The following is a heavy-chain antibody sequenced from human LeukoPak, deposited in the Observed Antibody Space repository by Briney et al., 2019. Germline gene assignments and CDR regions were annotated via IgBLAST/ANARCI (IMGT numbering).Heavy chain of an antibody. Sequence: SETLSLTCTVSGGSMSISNYYWAWIRQPPGKGLEWIGSIYYTGTTYYNPSLKSRVTISVDTSKNQFSLRLSSVTAADTAVYYCARGPTYFDYWGQGTLVTVSS. CDR1: GGSMSISNYY. J-gene: IGHJ4*02. CDR2: IYYTGTT. CDR3: ARGPTYFDY. V-gene: IGHV4-39*07.